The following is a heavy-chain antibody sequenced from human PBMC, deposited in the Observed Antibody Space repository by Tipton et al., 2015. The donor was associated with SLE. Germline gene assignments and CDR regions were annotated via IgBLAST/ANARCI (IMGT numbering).Heavy chain of an antibody. J-gene: IGHJ3*02. CDR3: ARGSGYGYGDDAFDI. CDR1: GGSINNYY. V-gene: IGHV4-59*01. Sequence: TLSLTCTVSGGSINNYYWSWIRQPPGKGLEWIGYIYYTGSTHYNPSLKTRVTISVDTSKSQFSLNLRSVTAADTAVYYCARGSGYGYGDDAFDIWGQGTMVTVSS. D-gene: IGHD5-18*01. CDR2: IYYTGST.